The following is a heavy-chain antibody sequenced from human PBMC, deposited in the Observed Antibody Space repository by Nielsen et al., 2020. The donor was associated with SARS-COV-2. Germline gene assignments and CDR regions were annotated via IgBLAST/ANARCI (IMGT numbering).Heavy chain of an antibody. J-gene: IGHJ4*02. Sequence: GESLKISCAASGFTFSSYAMSWVRQAPGKGLEWVSAISGSGGSTYYADSVKGRFTISRDNSKNTLYLQMNSLRAEDTALYYCAKDIYPSIAAAAGDYWGQGTLVTVSS. V-gene: IGHV3-23*01. CDR2: ISGSGGST. CDR1: GFTFSSYA. CDR3: AKDIYPSIAAAAGDY. D-gene: IGHD6-13*01.